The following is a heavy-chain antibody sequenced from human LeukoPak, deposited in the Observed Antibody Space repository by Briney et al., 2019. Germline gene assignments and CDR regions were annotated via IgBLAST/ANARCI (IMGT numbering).Heavy chain of an antibody. CDR2: INPNGGGT. V-gene: IGHV1-2*06. D-gene: IGHD3-16*01. J-gene: IGHJ3*02. CDR1: GYTFTGYY. Sequence: ASVKVSCKASGYTFTGYYMHWVRQAPGQGLEWMGRINPNGGGTNYAQKFQGRVTMTRDTSISTAYMELSRLRSDDTAVYYCARGRGEVRAFDIWGQGTMVTVSS. CDR3: ARGRGEVRAFDI.